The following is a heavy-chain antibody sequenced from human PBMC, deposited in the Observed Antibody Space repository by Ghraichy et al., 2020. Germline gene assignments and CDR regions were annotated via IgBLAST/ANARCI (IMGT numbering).Heavy chain of an antibody. J-gene: IGHJ2*01. D-gene: IGHD6-13*01. CDR2: IYYSGST. Sequence: SQTLSLTCTVSGGSISSYYWSWIRQPPGKGLEWIGYIYYSGSTNYNPSLKSRVTISVDTSKNQFSLKLSSVTAADTAVYYCARHVRQQPVLGRRVAYFDLWGRGTLVTVSS. V-gene: IGHV4-59*08. CDR1: GGSISSYY. CDR3: ARHVRQQPVLGRRVAYFDL.